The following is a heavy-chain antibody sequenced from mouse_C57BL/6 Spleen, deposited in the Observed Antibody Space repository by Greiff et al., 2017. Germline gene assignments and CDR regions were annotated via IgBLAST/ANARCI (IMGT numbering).Heavy chain of an antibody. CDR3: ASREPYDYDGAWFAY. J-gene: IGHJ3*01. Sequence: VQLQQSGPELVKPGASVKISCKASGYSFTDYNMNWVKQSNGKSLEWIGVINPNYGTTSYNQKFKGKATLTVDQSSSTAYMQLNSLTSEDSAVYYCASREPYDYDGAWFAYWGQGTLVTVSA. V-gene: IGHV1-39*01. CDR1: GYSFTDYN. CDR2: INPNYGTT. D-gene: IGHD2-4*01.